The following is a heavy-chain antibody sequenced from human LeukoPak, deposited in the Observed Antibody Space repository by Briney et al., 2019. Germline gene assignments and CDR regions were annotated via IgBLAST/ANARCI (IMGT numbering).Heavy chain of an antibody. CDR3: ARDDSTGYYYLDG. D-gene: IGHD3-22*01. J-gene: IGHJ4*02. CDR2: ISGSGGST. CDR1: GFTFSSYA. Sequence: PGGSLRLSCAASGFTFSSYAMNWVRQAPGKGLEWVSSISGSGGSTYYADSVTGRFTISRDNAKNSLYLEMNSLRAEDTAVYYCARDDSTGYYYLDGWGQGTLVTVSS. V-gene: IGHV3-23*01.